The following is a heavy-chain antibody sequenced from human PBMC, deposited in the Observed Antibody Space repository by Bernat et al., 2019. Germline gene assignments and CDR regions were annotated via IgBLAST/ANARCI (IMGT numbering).Heavy chain of an antibody. V-gene: IGHV5-10-1*03. J-gene: IGHJ6*03. D-gene: IGHD3-3*01. CDR3: ARTDYDFWSGYPYYYYMDV. CDR2: IDPSDSYT. Sequence: EVQLVQSGAEVKKPGESLRISCKGSGYSFTSYWISWVRQMPGKGLEWMGRIDPSDSYTTYSPSFQGHVTISADKSISTAYLQWSSLKASDNAMYYCARTDYDFWSGYPYYYYMDVWGKGTTVTVSS. CDR1: GYSFTSYW.